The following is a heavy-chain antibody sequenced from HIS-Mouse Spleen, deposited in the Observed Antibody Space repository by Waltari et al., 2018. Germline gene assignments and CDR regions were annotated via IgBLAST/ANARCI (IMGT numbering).Heavy chain of an antibody. V-gene: IGHV3-30*04. D-gene: IGHD1-26*01. J-gene: IGHJ4*02. CDR3: ARVLDSGSYEIGY. CDR1: GFTFSSYA. Sequence: QVQLVESGGGVVQPGRSLRLSCAASGFTFSSYAMHWVRQAPGKGLGWVAVISYDGSNKYYADSVKGRFTISRDNSKNTLYLQMNSLRAEDTAVYYCARVLDSGSYEIGYWGQGTLVTVSS. CDR2: ISYDGSNK.